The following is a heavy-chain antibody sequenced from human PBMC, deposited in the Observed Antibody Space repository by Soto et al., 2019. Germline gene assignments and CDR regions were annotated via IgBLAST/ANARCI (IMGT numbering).Heavy chain of an antibody. D-gene: IGHD3-22*01. CDR2: ISYDGSNK. V-gene: IGHV3-30*18. CDR1: GFTFSSYV. J-gene: IGHJ4*02. CDR3: AKIGYYYDSSGYYDY. Sequence: GGFLRLSCAASGFTFSSYVMHWVRQAPGKGLEWVAVISYDGSNKYYADSVKGRFTISRDNSKNTLYLQMNSLRAEDTAVYYCAKIGYYYDSSGYYDYWGQGTLVTVSS.